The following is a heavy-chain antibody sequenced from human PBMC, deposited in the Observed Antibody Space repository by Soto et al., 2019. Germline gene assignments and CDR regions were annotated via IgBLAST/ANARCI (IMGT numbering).Heavy chain of an antibody. D-gene: IGHD2-15*01. V-gene: IGHV4-39*01. CDR1: GGSISSSSYY. Sequence: QLQLQESGPGLVKPSETLSLTCTVSGGSISSSSYYWGWIRQPPGKGLEWIGSIYYSGSTYYNPSLKSRVTISVDTSKTQFSLKLSSVTAADTAVYYCARKRVVVVAAPTYIDYGMDVWGQGTTVTVSS. CDR3: ARKRVVVVAAPTYIDYGMDV. J-gene: IGHJ6*02. CDR2: IYYSGST.